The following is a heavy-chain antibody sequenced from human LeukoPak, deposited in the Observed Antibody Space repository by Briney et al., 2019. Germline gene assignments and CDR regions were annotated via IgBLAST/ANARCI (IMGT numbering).Heavy chain of an antibody. CDR1: GGSLSSGDYY. CDR3: ASTYSSSWPPLDY. D-gene: IGHD6-13*01. J-gene: IGHJ4*02. Sequence: SETLSLTCTVSGGSLSSGDYYWSWIRQPPGKGLEWIGYIYYSGSTYYNPSLKSRVTISVDTSKNQFSLKLSSVTAADTAVYYCASTYSSSWPPLDYWGQGTLVTVSS. CDR2: IYYSGST. V-gene: IGHV4-30-4*01.